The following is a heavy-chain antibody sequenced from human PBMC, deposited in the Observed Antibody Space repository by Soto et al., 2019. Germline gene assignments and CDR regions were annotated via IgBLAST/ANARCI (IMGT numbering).Heavy chain of an antibody. CDR3: VKDGAVDGYVGAFDI. D-gene: IGHD5-18*01. J-gene: IGHJ3*02. V-gene: IGHV3-43*01. CDR2: ISWDGGSA. Sequence: GGSLRLSCAAPGFTFDDHTLHWVRQAPGKGLEWVSLISWDGGSAYYADSVKGRFTISRDNIKDSLYLQMNSLRTDDTALYYCVKDGAVDGYVGAFDIWGQGTMVTVSS. CDR1: GFTFDDHT.